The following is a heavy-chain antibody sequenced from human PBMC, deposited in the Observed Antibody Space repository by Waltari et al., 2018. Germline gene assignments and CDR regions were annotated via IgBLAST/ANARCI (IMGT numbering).Heavy chain of an antibody. CDR2: VDPEDGET. Sequence: EVQLVQSGAEVKKPGATVKISCKVSGSTFTDYYLHWGQPAPGKGLEWMGLVDPEDGETIYAEKFQGRVTITADTSTDTAYMELSSLRSEDTAVYYCAHNYYDSSGYRRYFQHWGQGTLVTVSS. J-gene: IGHJ1*01. D-gene: IGHD3-22*01. CDR1: GSTFTDYY. CDR3: AHNYYDSSGYRRYFQH. V-gene: IGHV1-69-2*01.